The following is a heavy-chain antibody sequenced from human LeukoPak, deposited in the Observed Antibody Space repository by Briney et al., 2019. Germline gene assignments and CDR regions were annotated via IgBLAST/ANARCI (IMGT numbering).Heavy chain of an antibody. CDR3: AREKDYYYDSSGYFDY. D-gene: IGHD3-22*01. CDR1: GFTFSSYW. Sequence: GGSLRLSCAASGFTFSSYWMSWGRQAPGKGLEWVANIKQDGSEKYYVDSVKGRFTISRDNAKNSLYLQMNSLRAEDTAVYYCAREKDYYYDSSGYFDYWGQGTLVTVSS. J-gene: IGHJ4*02. V-gene: IGHV3-7*01. CDR2: IKQDGSEK.